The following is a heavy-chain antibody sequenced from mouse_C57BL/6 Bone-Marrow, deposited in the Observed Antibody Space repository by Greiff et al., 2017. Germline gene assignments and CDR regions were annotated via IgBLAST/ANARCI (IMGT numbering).Heavy chain of an antibody. CDR2: ISRGGDYI. CDR1: GFTFSSYA. Sequence: DVMLVESGEGLVKPGGSLKLSCAASGFTFSSYAMSWVRQTPEKRLEWVAYISRGGDYIYYADTVKGRFTISRDNARNTLYLQMSSLKSEDTAMYYCTREEGPDYWYFDVGGTGTTVTVSS. CDR3: TREEGPDYWYFDV. J-gene: IGHJ1*03. V-gene: IGHV5-9-1*02.